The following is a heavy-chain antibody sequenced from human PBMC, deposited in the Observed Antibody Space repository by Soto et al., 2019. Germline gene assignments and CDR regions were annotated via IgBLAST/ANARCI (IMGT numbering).Heavy chain of an antibody. D-gene: IGHD1-26*01. Sequence: GGSLRLSCAASGFTFSSYSMNWVRQAPGKGLEWVSSISSSSSYIYYADSVKGRFTISRDNAKNSLYLQMNSLRAEDTAVYYCARDILGPNYYGMDVWGQGTTVTVSS. J-gene: IGHJ6*02. CDR2: ISSSSSYI. CDR1: GFTFSSYS. V-gene: IGHV3-21*01. CDR3: ARDILGPNYYGMDV.